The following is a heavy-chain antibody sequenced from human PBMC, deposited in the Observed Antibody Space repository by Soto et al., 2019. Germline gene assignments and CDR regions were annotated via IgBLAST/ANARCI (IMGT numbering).Heavy chain of an antibody. J-gene: IGHJ4*02. Sequence: SETLSLTCAVYGGSFSGYYWSWIRQPPGKGLEWIGEINHSGSTNYNPSLKSRVTISVDTSKNQFSLKLSSVTAADTAVYYCARGISSGQNYFDYWGQGTLVTVSS. CDR1: GGSFSGYY. D-gene: IGHD3-22*01. CDR2: INHSGST. V-gene: IGHV4-34*01. CDR3: ARGISSGQNYFDY.